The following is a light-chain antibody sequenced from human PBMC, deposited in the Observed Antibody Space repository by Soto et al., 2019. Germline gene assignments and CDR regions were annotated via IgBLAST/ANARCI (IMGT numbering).Light chain of an antibody. CDR3: QRYNSYSEA. V-gene: IGKV1-5*03. Sequence: DIQMTQSPSTLSGSVGDRVTITCRASQTISSWLAWYQQKPGKAPKLLIHKASTLKSGVPSRFSGSGSGTEFTLTISSLQPDDFATYYCQRYNSYSEAFGQGTNLDIK. J-gene: IGKJ1*01. CDR1: QTISSW. CDR2: KAS.